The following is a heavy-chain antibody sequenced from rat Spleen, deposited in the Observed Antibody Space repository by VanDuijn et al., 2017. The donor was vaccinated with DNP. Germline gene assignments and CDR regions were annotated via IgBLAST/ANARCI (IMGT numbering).Heavy chain of an antibody. CDR2: ISNGGGST. CDR3: ARDGGGPFDY. J-gene: IGHJ2*01. Sequence: EVQLVESGGDLVQPGGSLKLSCIASGFTFNNYYMTWIRQVPGKGLEWIASISNGGGSTYYPDSVKGRFTVSRDNAKNTLYLQMNSLRSEDTATYYCARDGGGPFDYWGQGVMVTVSS. CDR1: GFTFNNYY. V-gene: IGHV5-31*01. D-gene: IGHD1-11*01.